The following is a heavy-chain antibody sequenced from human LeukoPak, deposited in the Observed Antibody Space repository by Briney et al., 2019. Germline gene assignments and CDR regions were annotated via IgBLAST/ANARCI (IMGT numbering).Heavy chain of an antibody. V-gene: IGHV3-23*01. CDR2: ISGTGGAT. CDR1: GFSFGSYA. D-gene: IGHD2-21*01. J-gene: IGHJ5*01. CDR3: VKDPRDTYGTNWFVS. Sequence: LSGGSLRLSCVASGFSFGSYAMSWVRQAPGKGLQWVSQISGTGGATWYAGFARDRFTISRDNSKKTLYLQMSGLRVEDTAMYYCVKDPRDTYGTNWFVSWGQGTLLIVSS.